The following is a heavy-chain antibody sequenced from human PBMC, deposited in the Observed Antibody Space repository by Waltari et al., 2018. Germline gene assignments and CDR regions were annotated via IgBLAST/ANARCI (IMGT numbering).Heavy chain of an antibody. CDR2: LSHSGST. V-gene: IGHV4-38-2*02. CDR3: AREGSRFGSGSYNFDT. J-gene: IGHJ4*02. CDR1: GYSISSVYY. Sequence: QVQLQESGPGMVKPPETLSRKCGCSGYSISSVYYWAWIRQPPGKGLEWIGSLSHSGSTYYKPSLKSRITISMDTSKNQFSLLLTSVTAADTAVYYCAREGSRFGSGSYNFDTWGQGTLLTVSS. D-gene: IGHD3-10*01.